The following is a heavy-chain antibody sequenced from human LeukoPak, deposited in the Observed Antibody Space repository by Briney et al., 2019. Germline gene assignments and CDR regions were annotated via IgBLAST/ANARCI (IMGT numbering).Heavy chain of an antibody. CDR2: ISSSGSTI. J-gene: IGHJ6*03. D-gene: IGHD3-10*01. Sequence: GGSLRLSCAASGFTFSDYYMSWIRQAPGKGLEWVSYISSSGSTIYYADSVKGRFTISRDNAKNSLYLQMNSLRAEDTAVYYCARDSAYGSGSYYNGKIYYYMDVWGKGTTVTISS. V-gene: IGHV3-11*01. CDR3: ARDSAYGSGSYYNGKIYYYMDV. CDR1: GFTFSDYY.